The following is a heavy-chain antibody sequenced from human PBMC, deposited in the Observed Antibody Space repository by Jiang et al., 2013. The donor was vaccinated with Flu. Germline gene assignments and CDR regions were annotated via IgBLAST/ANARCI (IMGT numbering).Heavy chain of an antibody. V-gene: IGHV4-59*01. D-gene: IGHD3-10*01. CDR2: ISYSEST. CDR1: GGSISSYY. J-gene: IGHJ4*02. Sequence: LLKPSETLSLTCTVSGGSISSYYWSWIRQPPGKGLEWIGYISYSESTNYNPSLKSRVTISVDTSKNQFSLKLSSVTAADTALYYCARSETSYYGSGSCFGYWGQGTLVTVSS. CDR3: ARSETSYYGSGSCFGY.